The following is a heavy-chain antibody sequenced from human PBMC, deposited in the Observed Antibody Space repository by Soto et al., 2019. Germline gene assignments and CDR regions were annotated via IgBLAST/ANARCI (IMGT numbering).Heavy chain of an antibody. J-gene: IGHJ6*02. CDR1: GFTFSSYG. Sequence: QVQLVESGGGVVQPGRSLRLSCAASGFTFSSYGMHWVRQAPGKGLEWAAVIWYDGSNKYYADSVKGRFTISRDNSKNTLYLQMNMLRTEDTAVYYCARYRTVATIKYYYYGMDVWGQGAPVTVSS. V-gene: IGHV3-33*01. CDR2: IWYDGSNK. CDR3: ARYRTVATIKYYYYGMDV. D-gene: IGHD5-12*01.